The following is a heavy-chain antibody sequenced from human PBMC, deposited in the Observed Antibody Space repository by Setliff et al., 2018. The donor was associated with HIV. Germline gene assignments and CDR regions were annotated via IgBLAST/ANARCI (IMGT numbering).Heavy chain of an antibody. CDR2: IYYSGST. J-gene: IGHJ6*02. CDR1: GGSISSGGYY. D-gene: IGHD1-7*01. CDR3: AWNKYNWNYYYYYGMDV. Sequence: PSETLSLTCTVSGGSISSGGYYWSWIRQHPGKGLEWIGYIYYSGSTYYNPSLKSRVTISVDTSKNQFSLKLSSVTAADTAVYYCAWNKYNWNYYYYYGMDVWGQGTTVTVSS. V-gene: IGHV4-31*03.